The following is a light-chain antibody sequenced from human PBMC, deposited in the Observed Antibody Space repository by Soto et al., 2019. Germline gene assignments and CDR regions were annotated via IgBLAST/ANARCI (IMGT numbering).Light chain of an antibody. CDR3: QQSYSTLYT. J-gene: IGKJ2*01. V-gene: IGKV1-39*01. Sequence: DIQMTQSPSSLSASVGDRVTITCRASQSISSYLNWYQQKPGKAPKLLIYAASSLQSGVTSRFSGSGSGTYFTLTISSLQPEDFATYYCQQSYSTLYTFGQGTKLEIK. CDR1: QSISSY. CDR2: AAS.